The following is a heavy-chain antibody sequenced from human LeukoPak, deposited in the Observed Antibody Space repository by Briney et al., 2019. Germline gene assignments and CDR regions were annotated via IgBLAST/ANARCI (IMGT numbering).Heavy chain of an antibody. Sequence: GGSLRLSCAASGFTFSSYSMNWVRQAPGKGLEWASSISSSSSYIYYADSVRGRFTISRDNAKNSLYLQTNSLRAEDTAVYYCARDSLVVVIGGGAFDIWGQGTMVTVSS. V-gene: IGHV3-21*01. D-gene: IGHD3-22*01. CDR1: GFTFSSYS. CDR3: ARDSLVVVIGGGAFDI. J-gene: IGHJ3*02. CDR2: ISSSSSYI.